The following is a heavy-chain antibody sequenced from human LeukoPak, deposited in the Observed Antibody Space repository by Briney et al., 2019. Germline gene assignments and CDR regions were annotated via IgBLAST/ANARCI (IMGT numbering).Heavy chain of an antibody. CDR1: GGSISSGGYY. CDR2: IYYSGST. D-gene: IGHD3-22*01. CDR3: ARVYYYDSSGYSYYFDY. J-gene: IGHJ4*02. V-gene: IGHV4-31*03. Sequence: SETLSLTCTVSGGSISSGGYYWSWIRQHPGKGLEWIGYIYYSGSTYYNPSLKSRVTISVDTSKNQFSLKLSSVTAADTAVYYCARVYYYDSSGYSYYFDYWGQGTLVTVSS.